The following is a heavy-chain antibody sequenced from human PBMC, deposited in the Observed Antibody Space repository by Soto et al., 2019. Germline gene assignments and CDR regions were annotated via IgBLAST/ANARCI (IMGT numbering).Heavy chain of an antibody. J-gene: IGHJ1*01. D-gene: IGHD3-9*01. V-gene: IGHV3-33*01. Sequence: QVQLVESGGGVVQPGSSLRLSCAASGFTFSSYGMHWVRQAPGKGLEWVAVIWYDGSSKYYADSVKDRFTISRDNSKNTLYLQMNSLRADDTAVYYCARARPTYVILTYFQYWGQGTLVTVSS. CDR1: GFTFSSYG. CDR2: IWYDGSSK. CDR3: ARARPTYVILTYFQY.